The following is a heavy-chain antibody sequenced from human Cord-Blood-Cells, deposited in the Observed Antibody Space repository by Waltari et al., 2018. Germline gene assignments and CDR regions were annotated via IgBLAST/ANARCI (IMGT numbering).Heavy chain of an antibody. CDR2: INAGNGNT. V-gene: IGHV1-3*01. CDR1: GYTFTSYA. Sequence: EVKKPGASVKVSCKASGYTFTSYAMHWVRLAPGQRLEWMGWINAGNGNTKYSQKFQGRVTITRDTCASTAYMELSSLRSEDTAVYYCARPSYYDILTGYDYWGQGTLVTVSS. D-gene: IGHD3-9*01. CDR3: ARPSYYDILTGYDY. J-gene: IGHJ4*02.